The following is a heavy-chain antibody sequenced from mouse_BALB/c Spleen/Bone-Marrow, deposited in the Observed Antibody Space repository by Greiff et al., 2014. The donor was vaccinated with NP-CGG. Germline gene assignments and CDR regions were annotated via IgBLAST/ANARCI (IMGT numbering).Heavy chain of an antibody. D-gene: IGHD2-1*01. V-gene: IGHV1S34*01. CDR3: AKGGNYGFAY. Sequence: LVKTGASVKISCMASGYSFTGYYMHWVKQSHGKSLEWIGYISCYNGATSYNQKFKGKATFTVDTSSSTAYMQFNSLTSEDSAVYYCAKGGNYGFAYWGQGTLVTVSA. J-gene: IGHJ3*01. CDR1: GYSFTGYY. CDR2: ISCYNGAT.